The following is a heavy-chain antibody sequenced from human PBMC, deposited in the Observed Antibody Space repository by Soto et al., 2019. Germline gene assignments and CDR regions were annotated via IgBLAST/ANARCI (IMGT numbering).Heavy chain of an antibody. J-gene: IGHJ4*02. CDR2: IYYSGST. Sequence: LQLQESGPGLVKPSETLSLTCTVSGGSISSSSYYWGWIRQPPGKGLEWIGSIYYSGSTYYNPSLKSRVTIPVDTSKNQFSLKLSSVTAAETAVYYCASYDYVWGSYRRWGQGTLVTVSS. D-gene: IGHD3-16*02. V-gene: IGHV4-39*01. CDR3: ASYDYVWGSYRR. CDR1: GGSISSSSYY.